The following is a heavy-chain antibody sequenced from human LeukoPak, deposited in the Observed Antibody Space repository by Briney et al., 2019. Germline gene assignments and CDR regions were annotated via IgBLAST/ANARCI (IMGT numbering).Heavy chain of an antibody. J-gene: IGHJ3*02. CDR2: IYSGGST. CDR3: ASQDSKLRYFDWLLSGGAFDI. V-gene: IGHV3-53*01. CDR1: GFTVSSNY. D-gene: IGHD3-9*01. Sequence: GGSLRLSCAASGFTVSSNYMSWVRQAPGKGLEWVSVIYSGGSTYYADSVKGRFTISRDNSKNTLYLQMNSLRAEDTAVYYCASQDSKLRYFDWLLSGGAFDIWGQGTMVTVSS.